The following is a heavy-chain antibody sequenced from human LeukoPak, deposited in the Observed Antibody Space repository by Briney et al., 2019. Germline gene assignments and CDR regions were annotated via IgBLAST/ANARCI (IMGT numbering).Heavy chain of an antibody. D-gene: IGHD2-15*01. CDR3: AKDRDRLQIIDY. CDR1: GFTVSSNY. Sequence: GGSLRLSCAASGFTVSSNYMTWVRQAPGKGLEWVSVIYSGGSTYYADSVKGRFTISRDNSKNTLYLQMNSLRAEDTAVYYCAKDRDRLQIIDYWGQGTLVTVSS. CDR2: IYSGGST. J-gene: IGHJ4*02. V-gene: IGHV3-66*01.